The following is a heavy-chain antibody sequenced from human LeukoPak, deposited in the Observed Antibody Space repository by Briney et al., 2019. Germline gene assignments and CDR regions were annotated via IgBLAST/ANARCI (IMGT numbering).Heavy chain of an antibody. CDR3: ASDPFPYDSSGYYSGDY. V-gene: IGHV3-74*01. Sequence: GGSLRLSCAASGFTFSSYWMHWVRQAPGKGLVWVSRINSDGSSTSYADSVKGRFTISRDNAKNTLYLQMNSLRAEDTAVYYCASDPFPYDSSGYYSGDYWGQGTLVTVSS. D-gene: IGHD3-22*01. J-gene: IGHJ4*02. CDR1: GFTFSSYW. CDR2: INSDGSST.